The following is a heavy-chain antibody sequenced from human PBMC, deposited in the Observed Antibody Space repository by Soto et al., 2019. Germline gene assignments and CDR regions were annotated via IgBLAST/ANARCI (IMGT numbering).Heavy chain of an antibody. CDR1: GFAFRSYG. CDR3: AKDTYYHDSTGYYVFDY. Sequence: QVQLVESGGGVVQPGRSLGLSCTASGFAFRSYGLHWVRQAPGKGLEWVAVISYDGGNERYADSVKGRFTISRDNSKNXPYLQMNSLSAEDTAVYYCAKDTYYHDSTGYYVFDYWGQGTLVTVSS. CDR2: ISYDGGNE. V-gene: IGHV3-30*18. J-gene: IGHJ4*02. D-gene: IGHD3-22*01.